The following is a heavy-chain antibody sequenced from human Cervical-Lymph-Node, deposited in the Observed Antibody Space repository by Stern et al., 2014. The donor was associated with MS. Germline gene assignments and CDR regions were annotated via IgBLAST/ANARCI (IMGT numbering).Heavy chain of an antibody. Sequence: QLQLQESGPGLVKPSETLSLTCTVSGGSVSSSTYYWGWIRQPPGKNLEWIGSIYYTGRTYYNPSLTSRLTISIDASKNQFSLKLPSGPAADTAVYYCARQGSFDFWSGWGQGTLVTVSS. V-gene: IGHV4-39*01. CDR3: ARQGSFDFWSG. D-gene: IGHD3-3*01. CDR1: GGSVSSSTYY. CDR2: IYYTGRT. J-gene: IGHJ4*02.